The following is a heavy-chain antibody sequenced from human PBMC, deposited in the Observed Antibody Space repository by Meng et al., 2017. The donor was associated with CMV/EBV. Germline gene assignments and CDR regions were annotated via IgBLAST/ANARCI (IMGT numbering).Heavy chain of an antibody. Sequence: HTPLKDSRPPRQTPTQTLTLTGTFSGFSLSTSGVGVGWIRQPPGKALEWLALIYWDDDKRYSPSLKSRLTITKDTSKNQVVLTMTNMDPVDTATYYCAHRGSYGYHGYWGQGTLVTVSS. D-gene: IGHD5-18*01. CDR3: AHRGSYGYHGY. CDR1: GFSLSTSGVG. V-gene: IGHV2-5*02. CDR2: IYWDDDK. J-gene: IGHJ4*02.